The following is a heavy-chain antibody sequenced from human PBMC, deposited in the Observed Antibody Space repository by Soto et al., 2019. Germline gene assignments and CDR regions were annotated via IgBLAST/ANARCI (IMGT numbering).Heavy chain of an antibody. CDR3: ARGRFPLHIAAAANWFDP. D-gene: IGHD6-13*01. CDR2: INHSGST. CDR1: GGSFSGYY. Sequence: SETLSLTCAVYGGSFSGYYWSWIRQPPGKGLEWIGEINHSGSTNYNPSLKSRVTISVDTSKNQFSLKLSSVTAADTAVYYCARGRFPLHIAAAANWFDPWGQGTLVTVSS. J-gene: IGHJ5*02. V-gene: IGHV4-34*01.